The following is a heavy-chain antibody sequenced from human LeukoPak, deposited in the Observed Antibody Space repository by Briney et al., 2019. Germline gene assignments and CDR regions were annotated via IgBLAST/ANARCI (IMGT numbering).Heavy chain of an antibody. V-gene: IGHV3-20*04. D-gene: IGHD6-6*01. Sequence: PGGSLRLSCAASGFTFDDYGMSWVRQAPGKGLEWVSGINWNGGSTGYADSVKGRFTISRDNSKNTLYLQMNSLRAEDTAVYYCARGEGYSSSSYDYWGQGTLVTVSS. CDR1: GFTFDDYG. CDR3: ARGEGYSSSSYDY. J-gene: IGHJ4*02. CDR2: INWNGGST.